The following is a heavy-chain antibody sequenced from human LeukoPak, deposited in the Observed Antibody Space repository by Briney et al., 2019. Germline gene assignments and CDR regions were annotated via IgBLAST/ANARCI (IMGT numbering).Heavy chain of an antibody. CDR1: GYTFTGYY. CDR3: ARDPTVTTSKYAFDI. V-gene: IGHV1-2*02. D-gene: IGHD4-17*01. Sequence: ASVKVSCKASGYTFTGYYMHWVRQAPGQGLEWMGWINPNSGGTNYAQMFQGRVTLTRDTSISTAYMELSRLTSDDAAVYYCARDPTVTTSKYAFDIWGQGTMVTVSS. CDR2: INPNSGGT. J-gene: IGHJ3*02.